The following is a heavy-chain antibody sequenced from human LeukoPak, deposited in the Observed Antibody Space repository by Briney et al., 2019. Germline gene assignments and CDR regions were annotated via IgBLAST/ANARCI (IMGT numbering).Heavy chain of an antibody. Sequence: ASVKVSCKASGYTFSSYGISWVRQAPGQGLEWMGWISAYNGNTNYAQKLQGRVTMTTDTSTSTAYMELRSLRSDDTAVYYCARDSSRISGGNYYEGSHWFDPWGQGTMVTVSS. V-gene: IGHV1-18*01. CDR2: ISAYNGNT. J-gene: IGHJ5*02. CDR1: GYTFSSYG. CDR3: ARDSSRISGGNYYEGSHWFDP. D-gene: IGHD1-26*01.